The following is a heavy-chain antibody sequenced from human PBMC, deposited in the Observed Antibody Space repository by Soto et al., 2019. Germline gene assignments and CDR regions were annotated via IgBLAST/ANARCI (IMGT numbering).Heavy chain of an antibody. CDR3: ARATQGGPYFY. CDR1: GGSFSGYY. V-gene: IGHV4-34*01. J-gene: IGHJ4*02. Sequence: TSEPLSVTCGVSGGSFSGYYRSWIRQPPGKGLEWIGEINHSGSTNYNPSLKSRVTISVDTSKNQFSLKLSSVTAADTAVYYCARATQGGPYFYWGQGTLVTVSS. CDR2: INHSGST. D-gene: IGHD1-26*01.